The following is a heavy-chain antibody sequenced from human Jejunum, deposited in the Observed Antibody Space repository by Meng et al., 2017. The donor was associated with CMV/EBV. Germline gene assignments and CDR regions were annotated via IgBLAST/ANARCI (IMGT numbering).Heavy chain of an antibody. CDR2: VNPNSGDT. D-gene: IGHD2-21*01. CDR1: FNGYY. J-gene: IGHJ5*02. Sequence: FNGYYMHRVRQAHGQGLEWMGWVNPNSGDTDYAQNFQGRVTMTRDPSISTAYMELSGLRSDDTAVYYCARDGVLCGDTSCRGFYSWGQGTLVTVSS. CDR3: ARDGVLCGDTSCRGFYS. V-gene: IGHV1-2*02.